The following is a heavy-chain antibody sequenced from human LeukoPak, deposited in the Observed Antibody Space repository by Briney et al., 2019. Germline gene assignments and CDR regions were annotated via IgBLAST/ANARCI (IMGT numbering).Heavy chain of an antibody. J-gene: IGHJ4*02. V-gene: IGHV3-23*01. CDR2: IFGSGGSA. Sequence: GGSLRLSCAASGFTFNSYAMYWVRQAPGKGLEWVSGIFGSGGSAHYADSVKGRFTISRDNSKNTVYLQMDSLRVEDTAVYYCGKTTTGYSSGRYPGWPVDYWGQGTLVTVPS. CDR1: GFTFNSYA. D-gene: IGHD6-19*01. CDR3: GKTTTGYSSGRYPGWPVDY.